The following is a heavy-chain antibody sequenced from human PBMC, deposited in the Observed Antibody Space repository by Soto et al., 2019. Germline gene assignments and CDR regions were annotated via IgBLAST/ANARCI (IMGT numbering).Heavy chain of an antibody. Sequence: QVQLQQWGAGLLKPSETLSLTCAVYGGSFSGYYWSWIRQPPGKGLEWIGEINHSGSTNYNPSLKSRVTISVDTSKNQFSRKLSSVTAADTAVYYCARVPSYSNFYYYYGMDVWGQGTTVTVSS. CDR3: ARVPSYSNFYYYYGMDV. CDR1: GGSFSGYY. V-gene: IGHV4-34*01. J-gene: IGHJ6*02. D-gene: IGHD4-4*01. CDR2: INHSGST.